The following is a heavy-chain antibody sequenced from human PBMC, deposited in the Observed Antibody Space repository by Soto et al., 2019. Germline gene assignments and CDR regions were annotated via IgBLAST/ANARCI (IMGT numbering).Heavy chain of an antibody. J-gene: IGHJ4*02. Sequence: QVQLQESGPGLVKPSQTLSLTCTVSGGSISSGGYYWSWIRQHPGKGLEWIGYIYYSGSTYYNPSLKSRVTISVDTSKNQFSLKLSSVTAADSAVYYCARDKWGDGYKGVDYWGQGTLVTVSS. D-gene: IGHD5-12*01. CDR2: IYYSGST. CDR3: ARDKWGDGYKGVDY. CDR1: GGSISSGGYY. V-gene: IGHV4-31*03.